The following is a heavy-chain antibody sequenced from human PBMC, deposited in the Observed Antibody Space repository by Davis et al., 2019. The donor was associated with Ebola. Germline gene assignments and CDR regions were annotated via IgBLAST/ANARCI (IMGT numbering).Heavy chain of an antibody. D-gene: IGHD3-16*01. CDR1: GGSFSGYY. J-gene: IGHJ4*02. V-gene: IGHV4-34*12. CDR3: ARDDLVGLIEY. CDR2: IIHGGST. Sequence: SETLSLTCAVYGGSFSGYYWTWIRQPPGKGLEWIGEIIHGGSTNYNPSLESRVAVSVDTSKSQFSLKLSSVTAADTAVYYCARDDLVGLIEYWGQGALVTVSS.